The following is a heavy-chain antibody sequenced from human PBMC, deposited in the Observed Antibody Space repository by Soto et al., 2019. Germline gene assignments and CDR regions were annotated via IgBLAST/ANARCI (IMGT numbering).Heavy chain of an antibody. J-gene: IGHJ4*02. Sequence: GGSLRLSCAASGFTFSSYSMNWVRQAPGKGLEWVSSISSSSSYIYYADSVKGRFTISRDNAKNSLYLQMNSLRAEDTAVYYCARDRYYYDSSGLAPSFFDYWGQGTLVTVSS. CDR2: ISSSSSYI. V-gene: IGHV3-21*01. CDR3: ARDRYYYDSSGLAPSFFDY. CDR1: GFTFSSYS. D-gene: IGHD3-22*01.